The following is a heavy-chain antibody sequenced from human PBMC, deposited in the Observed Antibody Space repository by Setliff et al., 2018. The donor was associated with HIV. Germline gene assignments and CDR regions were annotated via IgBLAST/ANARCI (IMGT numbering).Heavy chain of an antibody. CDR3: ARGVRWELFPGYFYYYYMDV. Sequence: SETLSLTCNVSGGSISSGSYYWTWIRQPAGKGLEWIGRVDTTGNTNYNPSLNSRVTILADTSKNHFSLELRSVTAADSAIYYCARGVRWELFPGYFYYYYMDVWGTGTTVTVSS. CDR1: GGSISSGSYY. V-gene: IGHV4-61*02. J-gene: IGHJ6*03. CDR2: VDTTGNT. D-gene: IGHD3-10*01.